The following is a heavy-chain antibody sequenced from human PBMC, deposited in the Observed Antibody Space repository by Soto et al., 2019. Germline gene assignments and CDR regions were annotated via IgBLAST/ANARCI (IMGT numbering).Heavy chain of an antibody. Sequence: QVQLVQSGAEVKKPGALVKVSCKTSGYSFIDHGITWVRQAPGQGLEFMGWISGYNGNAYYAEKFQGGGSMTTYTSTTTGYMELRSLTSDYTAVYYCAREVGAPFGSSGGMDVWGQGTTVNVS. CDR2: ISGYNGNA. D-gene: IGHD1-26*01. J-gene: IGHJ6*02. CDR1: GYSFIDHG. CDR3: AREVGAPFGSSGGMDV. V-gene: IGHV1-18*04.